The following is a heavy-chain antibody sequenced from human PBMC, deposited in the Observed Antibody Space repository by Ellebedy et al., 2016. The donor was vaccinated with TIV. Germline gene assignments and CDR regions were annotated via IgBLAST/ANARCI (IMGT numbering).Heavy chain of an antibody. Sequence: PGGSLRLSCVASGFDFSKYGMHWVRQAPGKGLEWVALISYDGRSKFYADSVQGRFTVSRDNSEDTLFLHMNSLSPEDSALYYCASEDQGFCTGGADCSQIMDYAGLGFDHWGQGTLVTVSS. J-gene: IGHJ4*02. V-gene: IGHV3-33*05. CDR2: ISYDGRSK. CDR1: GFDFSKYG. CDR3: ASEDQGFCTGGADCSQIMDYAGLGFDH. D-gene: IGHD2-21*01.